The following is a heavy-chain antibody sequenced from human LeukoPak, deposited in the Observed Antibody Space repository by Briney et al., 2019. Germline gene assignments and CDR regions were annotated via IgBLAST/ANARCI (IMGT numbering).Heavy chain of an antibody. CDR1: GYSISSGYY. CDR2: IHHSGST. D-gene: IGHD6-13*01. Sequence: SETLSLTCIVSGYSISSGYYWGWIRQPPGQGLEWIGNIHHSGSTYYNPSLKSRVTISVDTSKNQLSLKLSSVTAADTAVYYCARVAAGIGFFQHWGQGTLVTVSS. V-gene: IGHV4-38-2*02. CDR3: ARVAAGIGFFQH. J-gene: IGHJ1*01.